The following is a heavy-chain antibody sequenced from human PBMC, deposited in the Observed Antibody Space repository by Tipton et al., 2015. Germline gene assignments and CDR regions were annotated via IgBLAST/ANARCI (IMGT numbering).Heavy chain of an antibody. CDR3: ARQVVVTAMLDY. CDR1: GGSISSYY. CDR2: IYYSGST. J-gene: IGHJ4*02. D-gene: IGHD2-21*02. V-gene: IGHV4-59*08. Sequence: TLSLTCTVSGGSISSYYWSWIRQPPGKGLEWIGYIYYSGSTNYNPSLKSRVTISVDTSKNQFSLKLSSVTAADTAVYYCARQVVVTAMLDYWGQGPLVPASS.